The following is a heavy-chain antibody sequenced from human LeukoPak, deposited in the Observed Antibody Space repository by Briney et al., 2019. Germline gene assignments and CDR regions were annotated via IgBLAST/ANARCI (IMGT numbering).Heavy chain of an antibody. Sequence: AGGSLRLSCAASGFTFSSYAMSWVRQAPGKGLEWVSTISGSGDSTYYADSVKGRFTISRDNSKNTLYLQMNSLRAEDTAVYYCAKYRGSGWYFDYWGQGTLVTVSS. J-gene: IGHJ4*02. V-gene: IGHV3-23*01. CDR1: GFTFSSYA. CDR3: AKYRGSGWYFDY. D-gene: IGHD6-19*01. CDR2: ISGSGDST.